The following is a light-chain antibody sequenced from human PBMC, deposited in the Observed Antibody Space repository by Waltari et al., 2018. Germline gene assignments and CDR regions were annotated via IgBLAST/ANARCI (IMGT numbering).Light chain of an antibody. V-gene: IGLV2-14*03. Sequence: QSALTQPASVSGSPGQSITISCTGIGSAIDGSDFVSWYQHHPGKAPQVIIYDVTNRPSGISDPSSASKSANTASLSISGLQPEDEGGYYCTSQTVDGVGLFGGGTQVTVL. J-gene: IGLJ3*02. CDR1: GSAIDGSDF. CDR3: TSQTVDGVGL. CDR2: DVT.